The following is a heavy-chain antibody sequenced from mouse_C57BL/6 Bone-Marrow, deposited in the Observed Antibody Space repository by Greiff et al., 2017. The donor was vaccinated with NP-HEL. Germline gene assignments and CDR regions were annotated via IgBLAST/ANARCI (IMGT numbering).Heavy chain of an antibody. D-gene: IGHD2-3*01. J-gene: IGHJ4*01. Sequence: QVQLKQPGTELVKPGASVKLSCKASGYTFTSYWMHWVKQRPGQGLEWIGNINPSNGGTNYNEKFKSKATLTVDKSSSTAYMQLSSLTSEDSAVYYCARGNRGWPGAMDYWGQGTSVTVSS. CDR3: ARGNRGWPGAMDY. CDR2: INPSNGGT. CDR1: GYTFTSYW. V-gene: IGHV1-53*01.